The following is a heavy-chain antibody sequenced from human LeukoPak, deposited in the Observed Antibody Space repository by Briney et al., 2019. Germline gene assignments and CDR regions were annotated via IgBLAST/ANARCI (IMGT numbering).Heavy chain of an antibody. CDR1: GGSFSGYY. J-gene: IGHJ4*02. Sequence: SETLSLTCAVYGGSFSGYYWSWIRQPPGKGLEWIGEINHSGSTNYNPSLKSRVTISVDTSKNQFSLKLSSVTAADTAVYYCARFRWLRLPDYWGQGTLVTVSS. CDR3: ARFRWLRLPDY. V-gene: IGHV4-34*01. CDR2: INHSGST. D-gene: IGHD5-12*01.